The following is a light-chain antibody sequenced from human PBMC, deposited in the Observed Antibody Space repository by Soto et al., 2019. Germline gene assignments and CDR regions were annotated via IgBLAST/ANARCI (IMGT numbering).Light chain of an antibody. CDR1: SSDVGVYNF. J-gene: IGLJ1*01. Sequence: QSALTQPASVSGSPGQSITISCTGTSSDVGVYNFVSWYQQHPGKAPKLMIYDVTNRPSGVSNRFSGSNSGNTASLTISGLQAEDEADYYCSSFTTSRSYVFGTGTKLTVL. V-gene: IGLV2-14*01. CDR3: SSFTTSRSYV. CDR2: DVT.